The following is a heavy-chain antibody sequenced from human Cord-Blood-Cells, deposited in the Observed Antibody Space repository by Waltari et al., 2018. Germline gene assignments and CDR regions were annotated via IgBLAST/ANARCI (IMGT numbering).Heavy chain of an antibody. CDR1: GYTFTGYY. Sequence: QVQLVQSGAAVKKPGASVKVSCKASGYTFTGYYMHWVRQAPGQGLEWMGWINPNSGGTNYAQKFQGRVTMTRDTSISTAYMELSRLRSDDTAVYYCARDPGIVVVPAAIPGFDYWGQGTLVTVSS. D-gene: IGHD2-2*02. V-gene: IGHV1-2*02. CDR2: INPNSGGT. J-gene: IGHJ4*02. CDR3: ARDPGIVVVPAAIPGFDY.